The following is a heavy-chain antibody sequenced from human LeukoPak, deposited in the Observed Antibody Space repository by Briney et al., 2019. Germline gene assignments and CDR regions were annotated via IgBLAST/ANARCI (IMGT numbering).Heavy chain of an antibody. V-gene: IGHV1-3*01. CDR2: INAGNGNT. J-gene: IGHJ4*02. CDR1: GYTFTSYA. CDR3: AREMATISAFDY. D-gene: IGHD5-24*01. Sequence: ASVKVSCKASGYTFTSYAMHWVRQAPGQRLEWMGWINAGNGNTKYSQKFQGRVTITRDTSASTAYMELSSLRSEDTAVYYCAREMATISAFDYWGQGTLVTVSS.